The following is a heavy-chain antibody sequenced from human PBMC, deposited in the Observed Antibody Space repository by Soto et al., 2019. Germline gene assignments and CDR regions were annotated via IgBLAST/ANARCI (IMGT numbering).Heavy chain of an antibody. D-gene: IGHD2-2*01. CDR3: ARGGASSKYFDY. CDR2: IHNSGTS. V-gene: IGHV4-59*11. CDR1: GVSIGDHY. J-gene: IGHJ4*02. Sequence: QVQLQESGPGLVKPSETLSLTRSDSGVSIGDHYWSWIRQPPGKGLEWIAFIHNSGTSNYSPSLKSRATISVDTSKNQFSLRLISVTAADTAVYYCARGGASSKYFDYWGQGTPLTVSS.